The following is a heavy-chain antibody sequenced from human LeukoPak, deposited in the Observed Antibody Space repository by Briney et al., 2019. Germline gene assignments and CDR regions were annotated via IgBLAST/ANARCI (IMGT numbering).Heavy chain of an antibody. J-gene: IGHJ4*02. CDR1: GGSISSGDYY. D-gene: IGHD1-1*01. CDR2: IYYSGST. CDR3: ARGAGTYSRPGY. V-gene: IGHV4-30-4*01. Sequence: SETLSLTCTVSGGSISSGDYYWSWIRQPPGKGLEWIGYIYYSGSTYYNPSLKSRVTISVDTSKNQFSLKLSSVTAADTAVYYCARGAGTYSRPGYWGQGTLVTVSS.